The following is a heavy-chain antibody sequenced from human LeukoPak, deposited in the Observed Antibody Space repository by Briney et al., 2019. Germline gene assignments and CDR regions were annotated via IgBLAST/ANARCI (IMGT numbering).Heavy chain of an antibody. D-gene: IGHD3-3*01. CDR1: GGTFSSYA. J-gene: IGHJ4*02. V-gene: IGHV1-69*13. Sequence: ASVKVSCTASGGTFSSYAISWGRQAPGQGVEWLRGIIPMFGPSNYAQKFQSRVTITADGSTTTAYMALSSLSSEGTAVYYCARLSVSFWSGYSDYFDYWGQGTLVTVSS. CDR3: ARLSVSFWSGYSDYFDY. CDR2: IIPMFGPS.